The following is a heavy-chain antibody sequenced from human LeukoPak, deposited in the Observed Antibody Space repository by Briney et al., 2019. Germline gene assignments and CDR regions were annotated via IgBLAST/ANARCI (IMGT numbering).Heavy chain of an antibody. CDR1: VSTFRGYN. V-gene: IGHV3-21*01. CDR3: ARGASRADY. CDR2: ISSSSSYI. J-gene: IGHJ4*02. Sequence: PGGSLRLSCAASVSTFRGYNMNWVRQVPGKRPEWVSSISSSSSYIYYADSVKGRFTISRDNAMNSLYLQMNSLRAEDTALYYCARGASRADYWGQGTLVTVSS.